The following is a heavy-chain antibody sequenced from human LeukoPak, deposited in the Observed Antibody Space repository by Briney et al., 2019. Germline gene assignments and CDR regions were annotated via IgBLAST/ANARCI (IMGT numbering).Heavy chain of an antibody. CDR2: INPNSGGT. CDR1: GYSFTDNY. D-gene: IGHD1-26*01. V-gene: IGHV1-2*02. Sequence: ASVKVSCKTSGYSFTDNYMHWVRQAPGQGLEWMGWINPNSGGTSTAQKFQGRITMTRDTSITTVYMEVSWLTSDDTAIYYCARADRLDGSPYLIGPWGQGTLVTVSS. CDR3: ARADRLDGSPYLIGP. J-gene: IGHJ5*02.